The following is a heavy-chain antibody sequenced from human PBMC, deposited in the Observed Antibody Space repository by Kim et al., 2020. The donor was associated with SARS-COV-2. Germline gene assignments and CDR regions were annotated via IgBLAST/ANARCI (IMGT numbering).Heavy chain of an antibody. CDR2: MSYSGSA. Sequence: SETLSLSCSVSGSSVSYSSYSWGWIRQPPGKGLEWIGTMSYSGSAHYNPSLGSRVSFSVDRTKNQFSLRVTSVTAADTAIYYCARRDSGYDWRFPFDFWGQGTLVTVSS. CDR3: ARRDSGYDWRFPFDF. D-gene: IGHD5-12*01. V-gene: IGHV4-39*01. J-gene: IGHJ4*02. CDR1: GSSVSYSSYS.